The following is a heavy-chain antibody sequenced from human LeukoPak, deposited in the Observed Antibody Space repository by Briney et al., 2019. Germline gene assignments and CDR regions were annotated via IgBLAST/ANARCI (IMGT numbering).Heavy chain of an antibody. D-gene: IGHD5-18*01. CDR2: IREERGQE. CDR1: GFTFSNYV. Sequence: PGGSLRLSCSASGFTFSNYVMHWVRQAPGKGLEWVANIREERGQEYYVDSVKGRFTISKNSAKNSLYLQMNTLRVEDTAMYYCASLDTAKQPLANHWGQGTLVTVSS. CDR3: ASLDTAKQPLANH. V-gene: IGHV3-7*03. J-gene: IGHJ5*02.